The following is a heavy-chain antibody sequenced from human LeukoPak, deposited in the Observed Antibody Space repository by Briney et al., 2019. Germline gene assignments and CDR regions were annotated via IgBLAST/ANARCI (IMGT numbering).Heavy chain of an antibody. D-gene: IGHD3-22*01. CDR2: SYYSGST. Sequence: SETLSLTCSVSGGSISTYYWSWIRQPPGEGLEWIGYSYYSGSTKYNPSLKSRVTISVDTSKNQFSLKLSSVTAADTAVYYCARVRRVPITTNDAFDIWGQGTMVTVSS. J-gene: IGHJ3*02. CDR3: ARVRRVPITTNDAFDI. V-gene: IGHV4-59*01. CDR1: GGSISTYY.